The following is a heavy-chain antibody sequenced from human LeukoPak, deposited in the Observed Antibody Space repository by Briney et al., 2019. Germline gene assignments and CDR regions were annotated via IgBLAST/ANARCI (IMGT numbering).Heavy chain of an antibody. CDR1: GYTFTSYD. V-gene: IGHV1-8*03. CDR3: ARQKWEPHYYYYYMDV. D-gene: IGHD1-26*01. J-gene: IGHJ6*03. Sequence: GASVKVSCKASGYTFTSYDINWVRQATGQGLEWMGWMNPNSGNTGYAQKFQGRVTITRNTSISTAYMELSSLRSEDTAVYYCARQKWEPHYYYYYMDVWGKGTTVTVSS. CDR2: MNPNSGNT.